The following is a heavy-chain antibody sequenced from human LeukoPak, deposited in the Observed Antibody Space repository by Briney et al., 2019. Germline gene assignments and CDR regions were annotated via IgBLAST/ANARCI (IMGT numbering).Heavy chain of an antibody. D-gene: IGHD6-19*01. CDR2: ISYDGSNK. J-gene: IGHJ4*02. Sequence: PGGSLRLSCAASGFTFSSYAMHWVRQAPGKGLEWAAVISYDGSNKYYADSVKGRFTISRDNSKNTLYLQMNSLRAEDTAVYYCARGHLGTWYSSGWYYFDYWGQGTLVTVSS. V-gene: IGHV3-30*04. CDR1: GFTFSSYA. CDR3: ARGHLGTWYSSGWYYFDY.